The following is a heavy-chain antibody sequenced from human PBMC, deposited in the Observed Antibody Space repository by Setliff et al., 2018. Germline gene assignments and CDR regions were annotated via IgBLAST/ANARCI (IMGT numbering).Heavy chain of an antibody. D-gene: IGHD3-3*01. J-gene: IGHJ4*01. CDR3: AKSPHDFWSGRVFFDY. CDR1: GFTFSNYA. V-gene: IGHV3-23*01. Sequence: GGSLRLSCAASGFTFSNYAMTWVRQAPGKGLEWVSTITASGGITYNADSGRFTISRDNSKNTVYLQMNSLRVEDTAIYYCAKSPHDFWSGRVFFDYWGQGMLVTVSS. CDR2: ITASGGIT.